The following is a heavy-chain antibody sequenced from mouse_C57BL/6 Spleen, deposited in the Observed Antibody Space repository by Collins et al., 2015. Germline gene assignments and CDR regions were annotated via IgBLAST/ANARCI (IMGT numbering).Heavy chain of an antibody. CDR1: GYTFTSYV. V-gene: IGHV1-14*01. J-gene: IGHJ3*01. D-gene: IGHD2-1*01. CDR3: ARKGGNYAAWFAY. CDR2: INPYNDGT. Sequence: EVQLQQSGPELVKPGASVKMSCKASGYTFTSYVMHWVKQKPGQGLEWIGYINPYNDGTKYNEKFKGKATLTSDKSSSTAYMELSSLTPEDSAVYYCARKGGNYAAWFAYWGQGTLVTVSA.